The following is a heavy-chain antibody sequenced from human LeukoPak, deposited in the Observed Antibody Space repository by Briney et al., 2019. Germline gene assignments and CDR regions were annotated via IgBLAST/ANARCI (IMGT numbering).Heavy chain of an antibody. CDR1: GFTFSSYS. CDR2: ISSSSSTI. V-gene: IGHV3-48*01. J-gene: IGHJ6*03. CDR3: ARGGATGSYYYYYMDV. D-gene: IGHD1-26*01. Sequence: PGGSLRLSCAASGFTFSSYSVNWVRQAPGKGLEWVSYISSSSSTIYYADSVKGRFTISRDNAKNSLYLQMNSLRAEDTAVYYCARGGATGSYYYYYMDVWGKGTTLTVSS.